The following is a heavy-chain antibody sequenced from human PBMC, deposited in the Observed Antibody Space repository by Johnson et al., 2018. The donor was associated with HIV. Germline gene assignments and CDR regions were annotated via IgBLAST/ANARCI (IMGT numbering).Heavy chain of an antibody. J-gene: IGHJ3*02. CDR2: ISDDGNNK. V-gene: IGHV3-30-3*01. CDR1: GFTFSSYA. CDR3: ARGPILEWLSGDGFDM. D-gene: IGHD3-3*01. Sequence: QVQLVESGGGLVQPGRSLRLSCAASGFTFSSYAMHWVRQAPGKGLEWVAVISDDGNNKYYADSVKGRFTTSRDNSKNTLYLQMNSLRVEDTAMYYCARGPILEWLSGDGFDMWGQGTKVTV.